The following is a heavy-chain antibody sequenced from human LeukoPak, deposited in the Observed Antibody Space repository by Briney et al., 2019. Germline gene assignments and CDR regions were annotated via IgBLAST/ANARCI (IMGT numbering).Heavy chain of an antibody. J-gene: IGHJ4*02. V-gene: IGHV4-39*07. CDR2: IFHNGNA. Sequence: SETLSLTCSVSGGSISTSNYYWVWIRQSPEKGLEWIGSIFHNGNAFYSPSLQSRVTMSLDTSKSQFYLRLTSVTAADTALYYCAKTKLDWLLFDFWGQGNLVTVSS. CDR3: AKTKLDWLLFDF. D-gene: IGHD3-9*01. CDR1: GGSISTSNYY.